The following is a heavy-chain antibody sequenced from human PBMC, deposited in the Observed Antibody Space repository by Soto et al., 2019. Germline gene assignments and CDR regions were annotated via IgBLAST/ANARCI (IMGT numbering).Heavy chain of an antibody. D-gene: IGHD3-3*01. Sequence: GASVKVSCKASGGTFSSYAISWVRQAPGQGLEWMGGIIPIFGTANYAQKFQGRVTITADESTSTAYMELSSLRPEDTAVYYCARGTLRFLEWLPFDYWGQGTLVTVSS. J-gene: IGHJ4*02. CDR1: GGTFSSYA. CDR3: ARGTLRFLEWLPFDY. V-gene: IGHV1-69*13. CDR2: IIPIFGTA.